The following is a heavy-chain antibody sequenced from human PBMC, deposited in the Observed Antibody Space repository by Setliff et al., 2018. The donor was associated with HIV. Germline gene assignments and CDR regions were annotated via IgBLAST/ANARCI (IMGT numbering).Heavy chain of an antibody. J-gene: IGHJ6*03. V-gene: IGHV1-69*13. CDR3: ARAREMATINYYYDYLDV. D-gene: IGHD5-12*01. CDR1: GYSFTSYY. Sequence: SVKVSCKASGYSFTSYYIHWVRQAPGQGLEWMGGIIPIFGTATYAQKFQGRVTITADESTNTAYMELRSLRSDDTAVYYCARAREMATINYYYDYLDVWGKGTTVTVSS. CDR2: IIPIFGTA.